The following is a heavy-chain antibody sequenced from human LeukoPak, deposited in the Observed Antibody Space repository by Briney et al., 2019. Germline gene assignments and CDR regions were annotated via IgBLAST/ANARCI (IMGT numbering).Heavy chain of an antibody. Sequence: ASVKVSCKASGYTFINYGISWVRQAPGQGLEWMGWINTNTGNPTYAQGFTGRFVFSLDTSVSTAYLQISSLKAEDTAVYYCARGLSYTAMVQTPDYWGQGTLVTVSS. J-gene: IGHJ4*02. V-gene: IGHV7-4-1*02. CDR1: GYTFINYG. CDR2: INTNTGNP. CDR3: ARGLSYTAMVQTPDY. D-gene: IGHD5-18*01.